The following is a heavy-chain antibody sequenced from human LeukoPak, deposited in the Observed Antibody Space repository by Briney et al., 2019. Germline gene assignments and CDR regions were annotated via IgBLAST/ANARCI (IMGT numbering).Heavy chain of an antibody. CDR2: MNPNSGNT. CDR3: ARHPMYYYGSGRNNWFDP. V-gene: IGHV1-8*01. CDR1: GYTFTSYD. J-gene: IGHJ5*02. Sequence: ASVKVSCKASGYTFTSYDINWVRQATGQGLEWMGWMNPNSGNTGYAQKFQGRVTMTRNTSISTAYMELSSLRSEDTAVYYCARHPMYYYGSGRNNWFDPWGQGTLVTVSS. D-gene: IGHD3-10*01.